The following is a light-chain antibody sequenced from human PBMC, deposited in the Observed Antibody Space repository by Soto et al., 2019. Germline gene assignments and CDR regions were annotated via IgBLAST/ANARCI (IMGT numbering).Light chain of an antibody. J-gene: IGLJ2*01. Sequence: QSALTQPASVSGSPGQSITISCTGTSSDVGGYNYVSWYQQHPGKAPKLMIYDVSNRPSGVSNRFSGSKSGNTASLTISGLQAEDEADYSCSSYTSSSSGVFGGGTKVTVL. CDR2: DVS. CDR3: SSYTSSSSGV. CDR1: SSDVGGYNY. V-gene: IGLV2-14*01.